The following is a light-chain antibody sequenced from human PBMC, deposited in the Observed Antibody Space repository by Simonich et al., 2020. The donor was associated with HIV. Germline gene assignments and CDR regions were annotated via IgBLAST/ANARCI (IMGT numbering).Light chain of an antibody. J-gene: IGKJ1*01. CDR3: MQALQTPRT. CDR2: LGS. V-gene: IGKV2-28*01. Sequence: DIVMTQSPLSLPVTPGEPASISCRSSQILLHSNEYNYLNCYLQKPGQSPQLLIYLGSTLASGVPDRFSGSGSGTDFTLKISRVEAEDVGVYYCMQALQTPRTFGQGTKVEIK. CDR1: QILLHSNEYNY.